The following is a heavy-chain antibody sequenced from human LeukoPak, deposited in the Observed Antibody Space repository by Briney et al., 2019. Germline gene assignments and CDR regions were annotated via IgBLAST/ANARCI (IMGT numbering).Heavy chain of an antibody. D-gene: IGHD3-16*02. CDR1: GFTFSTYG. V-gene: IGHV3-23*01. CDR3: AKERAGYTKPYFFVY. Sequence: GSLRLSCAASGFTFSTYGMSWVRQAPGKGLEWVSTISGSGANTYSADSVRGRLSNSRHNTKNTLYLYMNSLRAEETAVYYCAKERAGYTKPYFFVYWGQGTLVTVSS. J-gene: IGHJ4*02. CDR2: ISGSGANT.